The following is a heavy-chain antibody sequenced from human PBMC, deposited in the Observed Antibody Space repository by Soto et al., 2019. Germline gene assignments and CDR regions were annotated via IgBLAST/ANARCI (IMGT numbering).Heavy chain of an antibody. CDR1: GGTFSSYA. J-gene: IGHJ6*02. CDR3: ATPPAGYYYYGMDV. V-gene: IGHV1-69*12. Sequence: QVQLVQSGAAVKKPGSSVKVSCKASGGTFSSYAISWVLQAPGQGLEWMGGIIRIFGTADYAQKFQGRVTITADESTSTAYMELSSLRSEDTAVYYCATPPAGYYYYGMDVWGQGTTVTVSS. CDR2: IIRIFGTA.